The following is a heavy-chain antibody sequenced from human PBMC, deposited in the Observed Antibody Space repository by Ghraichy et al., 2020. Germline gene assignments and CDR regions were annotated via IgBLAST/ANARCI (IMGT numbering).Heavy chain of an antibody. J-gene: IGHJ4*02. CDR1: GGSISSSNYY. V-gene: IGHV4-39*01. CDR3: ARPFCSGGSCDHFDY. CDR2: IYYSGTT. D-gene: IGHD2-15*01. Sequence: SETLSLTCTVSGGSISSSNYYWGWIRQPPGKGLECIATIYYSGTTYYNPSLKSRVTISVDTSKNQFSLKLSSVTAADTAVYYCARPFCSGGSCDHFDYWGQGTLVTVSS.